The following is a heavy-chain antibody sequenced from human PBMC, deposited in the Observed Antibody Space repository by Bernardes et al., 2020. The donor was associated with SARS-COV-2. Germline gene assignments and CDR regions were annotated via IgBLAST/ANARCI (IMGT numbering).Heavy chain of an antibody. Sequence: GGSLRLSCAASGFTFSSYGMHWVRQAPGKGLEWVAVISYDGGEKLYADSVKGRFTISRDNSKNTLYLQMNSLRAEDTAVYYCATTPQYEYTRVFDFWGQGTLATVSA. CDR1: GFTFSSYG. V-gene: IGHV3-30*03. CDR3: ATTPQYEYTRVFDF. D-gene: IGHD2-15*01. CDR2: ISYDGGEK. J-gene: IGHJ4*02.